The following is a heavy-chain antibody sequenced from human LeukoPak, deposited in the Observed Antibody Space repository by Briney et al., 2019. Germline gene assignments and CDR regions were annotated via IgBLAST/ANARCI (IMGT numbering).Heavy chain of an antibody. CDR2: IRYDGSNK. CDR1: GFTFSSYG. CDR3: ANADIVVVVAAADPFDY. Sequence: PGGSLRLSCAASGFTFSSYGMHWVRQAPGKGLEWVAFIRYDGSNKYYADSVKGRFTISRDNSKNTLYLQMNSLRAEDTAVYYCANADIVVVVAAADPFDYWGQGTLVTV. V-gene: IGHV3-30*02. D-gene: IGHD2-15*01. J-gene: IGHJ4*02.